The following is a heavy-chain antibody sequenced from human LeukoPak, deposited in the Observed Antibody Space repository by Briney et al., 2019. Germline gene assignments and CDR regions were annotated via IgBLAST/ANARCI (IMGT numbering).Heavy chain of an antibody. CDR2: IYYSGTT. CDR1: GDSISSTSYF. D-gene: IGHD2-15*01. CDR3: ARHKCSGIYCPFDY. J-gene: IGHJ4*02. Sequence: SETLSLTCTVTGDSISSTSYFWGWIRQPPGKGLEWMGTIYYSGTTYYNPSLKSRVTISVDTSKNQFSLKLSSVSASDTAVYYCARHKCSGIYCPFDYWGQGTLVTVSS. V-gene: IGHV4-39*01.